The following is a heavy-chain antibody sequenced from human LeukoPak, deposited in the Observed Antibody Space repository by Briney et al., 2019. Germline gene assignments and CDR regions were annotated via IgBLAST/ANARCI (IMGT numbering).Heavy chain of an antibody. J-gene: IGHJ5*02. D-gene: IGHD4-17*01. V-gene: IGHV1-2*02. Sequence: ASVKVSCKASGNTFTAYYMHWMRQAPGQGLEWMGWINPNSGGTNYAQKFQGRVTMTRDTSISTAYMELSRLRSDGTAVYYCARGADYGDYHNWFDPWGQGTLVTVSS. CDR1: GNTFTAYY. CDR3: ARGADYGDYHNWFDP. CDR2: INPNSGGT.